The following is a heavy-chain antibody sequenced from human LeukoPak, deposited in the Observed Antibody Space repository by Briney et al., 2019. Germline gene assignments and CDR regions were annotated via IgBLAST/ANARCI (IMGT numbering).Heavy chain of an antibody. CDR2: INPDNGNT. V-gene: IGHV1-18*01. J-gene: IGHJ4*02. CDR3: ARGAGIAAAGYPHRY. Sequence: ASVKVSCKASGYTFTTYAISWVRQAPGQGLEWMGWINPDNGNTNYAQKLQGRVTMTTDTSTSTAYMELRSLRSDDTAVYYCARGAGIAAAGYPHRYWGQGTMVTVSS. D-gene: IGHD6-13*01. CDR1: GYTFTTYA.